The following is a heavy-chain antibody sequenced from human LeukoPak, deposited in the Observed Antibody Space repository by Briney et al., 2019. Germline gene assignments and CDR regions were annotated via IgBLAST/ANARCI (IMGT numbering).Heavy chain of an antibody. CDR2: ISYDGSNK. J-gene: IGHJ4*02. CDR3: ARDGGDYADLYYFDH. D-gene: IGHD4-17*01. CDR1: GFTFSSYA. V-gene: IGHV3-30-3*01. Sequence: GGSLRLSCAASGFTFSSYAMHWVRQAPGKGLEWVAVISYDGSNKYYADSVKGRFTISRDNSKNTLYLQMNSLRAEDTAVYYCARDGGDYADLYYFDHWGQGTLVTVSS.